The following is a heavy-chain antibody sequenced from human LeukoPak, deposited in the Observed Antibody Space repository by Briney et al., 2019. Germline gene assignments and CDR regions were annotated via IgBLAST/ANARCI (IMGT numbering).Heavy chain of an antibody. V-gene: IGHV6-1*01. CDR3: ARWLTT. CDR2: TYYRARWYK. Sequence: SETLSLTCVISGDSVSNNSASWNWIRQSPSRGLEWLGRTYYRARWYKDYAVSVKSRITINPDTSKNQFSLQLNSVTPEDTAVYYCARWLTTWGQGTIVTVSS. CDR1: GDSVSNNSAS. D-gene: IGHD3-9*01. J-gene: IGHJ5*02.